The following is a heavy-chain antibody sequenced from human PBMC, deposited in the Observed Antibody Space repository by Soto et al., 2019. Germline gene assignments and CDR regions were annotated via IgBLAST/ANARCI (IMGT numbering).Heavy chain of an antibody. V-gene: IGHV1-69*01. J-gene: IGHJ4*02. CDR1: GGTFSSYT. D-gene: IGHD1-26*01. Sequence: QVQLVQSGAEVKKPGSSVTVSCKASGGTFSSYTISWVRQAPGQGLEWMAGISPIFGTPIYAQKFQDRVTITADDSNMTAYMEMNRLTAEDTAVYYCARVVVGSRLSLDYWGQGTLVTISS. CDR3: ARVVVGSRLSLDY. CDR2: ISPIFGTP.